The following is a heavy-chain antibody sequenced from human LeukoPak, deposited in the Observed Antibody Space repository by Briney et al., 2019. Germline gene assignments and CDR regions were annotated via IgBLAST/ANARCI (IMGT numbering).Heavy chain of an antibody. D-gene: IGHD3-16*02. CDR3: ARDRGRYPRSCFDY. J-gene: IGHJ4*02. V-gene: IGHV3-30-3*01. Sequence: GGSLRLSCAASGFTFSSYAMHWVRQAPGKGLEWVAVISYDGSNKYYADPVKGRFTISRDNSKNTLYLQMNSLRAEDTAVYYCARDRGRYPRSCFDYWGQGTLVTVSS. CDR1: GFTFSSYA. CDR2: ISYDGSNK.